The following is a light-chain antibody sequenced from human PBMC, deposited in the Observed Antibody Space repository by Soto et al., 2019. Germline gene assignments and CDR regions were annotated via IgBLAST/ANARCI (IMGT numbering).Light chain of an antibody. CDR3: YSKKATSKF. V-gene: IGLV2-14*01. CDR1: SSDIVTYDY. CDR2: EVS. J-gene: IGLJ1*01. Sequence: QSVLTQPASVSGSPGQSITISCTGTSSDIVTYDYVSWYQQHPGKAPKLMIYEVSHRPPGVSSRFSGSKSANTASLTISGLQAEEEADYYCYSKKATSKFFGNGTKVTV.